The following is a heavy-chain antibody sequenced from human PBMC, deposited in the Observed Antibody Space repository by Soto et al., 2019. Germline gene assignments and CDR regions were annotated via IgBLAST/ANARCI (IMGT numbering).Heavy chain of an antibody. Sequence: KPSETLSLTCTVSGGSISSSSYYWGWIRQPPGKGLEWIGSIYYSGSTYYNPSLKSRVTISVDTSKNQFSLKLSSVTAADTAVYYCARDVGATWYGYYFDYWGQGALVTVSS. V-gene: IGHV4-39*02. CDR2: IYYSGST. CDR3: ARDVGATWYGYYFDY. J-gene: IGHJ4*02. CDR1: GGSISSSSYY. D-gene: IGHD1-26*01.